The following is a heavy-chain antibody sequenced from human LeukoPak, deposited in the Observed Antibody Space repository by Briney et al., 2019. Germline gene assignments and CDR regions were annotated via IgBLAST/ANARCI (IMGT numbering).Heavy chain of an antibody. Sequence: GGSLRLSCAASGVMFPSYWMTWVRQAPGKGLEWVANIKQDGSEKYYVDSGKGRFTISRDNAKNSVYLQMNSLRAEDTAVYYCARRHHFGFLGSWGQGTLVTVSS. CDR1: GVMFPSYW. V-gene: IGHV3-7*04. CDR2: IKQDGSEK. D-gene: IGHD2/OR15-2a*01. J-gene: IGHJ5*02. CDR3: ARRHHFGFLGS.